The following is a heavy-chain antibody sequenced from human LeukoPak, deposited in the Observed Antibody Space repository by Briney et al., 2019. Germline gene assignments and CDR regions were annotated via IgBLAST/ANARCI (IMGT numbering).Heavy chain of an antibody. D-gene: IGHD2-21*02. CDR1: GYTFTSYG. CDR3: ARANPRAYCGGDCYSREFDY. Sequence: ASVKVSCKASGYTFTSYGISWVRQAPGQGLEWMGWISAYNGNTNYAQKLQGRVTMTTDTSTSTAYMELRGLRSDDTAVYYCARANPRAYCGGDCYSREFDYWGQGTLVTVSS. CDR2: ISAYNGNT. V-gene: IGHV1-18*01. J-gene: IGHJ4*02.